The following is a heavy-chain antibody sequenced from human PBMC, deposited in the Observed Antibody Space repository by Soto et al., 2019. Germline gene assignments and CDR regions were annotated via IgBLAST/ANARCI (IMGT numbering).Heavy chain of an antibody. V-gene: IGHV4-39*07. Sequence: SETLSLTCTVSGGSISSSSYYWSWVRQPPGKGLEWIGEIYHSGSTNYNPSLKSRVTISVDKSKNQFSLKLSSVTAADTAVYYCARDAGYNYPRSAFDIWGQGTMVTVSS. J-gene: IGHJ3*02. CDR2: IYHSGST. D-gene: IGHD5-12*01. CDR3: ARDAGYNYPRSAFDI. CDR1: GGSISSSSYY.